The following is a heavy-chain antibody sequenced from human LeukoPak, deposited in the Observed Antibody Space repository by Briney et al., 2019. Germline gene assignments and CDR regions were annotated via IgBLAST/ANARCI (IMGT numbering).Heavy chain of an antibody. J-gene: IGHJ6*03. Sequence: SETLSLTCAVYGGSFSGYYWSWIRQPPGKGLEWIGEINHSGSTNYNPSLKSRVTISVDTSKNQFSLKLSSVTAADTAVYYCARGIAARHRSHRGYYYYMDVWGKGTTVTVSS. CDR3: ARGIAARHRSHRGYYYYMDV. D-gene: IGHD6-6*01. CDR1: GGSFSGYY. CDR2: INHSGST. V-gene: IGHV4-34*01.